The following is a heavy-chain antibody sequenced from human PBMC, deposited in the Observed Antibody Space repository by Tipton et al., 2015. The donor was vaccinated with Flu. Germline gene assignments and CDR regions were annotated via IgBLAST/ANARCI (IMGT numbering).Heavy chain of an antibody. V-gene: IGHV3-13*01. CDR2: IGSSGDT. Sequence: SLRLSCEASGFTFSSYGMHWVRQITGEGLQWVSGIGSSGDTYYSGSVKGRFTISRENAKNSVYLQMRSLRPGDTAVYYCARGPLPDSNWYNGMDVWGQGITVTVFS. D-gene: IGHD1/OR15-1a*01. CDR1: GFTFSSYG. J-gene: IGHJ6*02. CDR3: ARGPLPDSNWYNGMDV.